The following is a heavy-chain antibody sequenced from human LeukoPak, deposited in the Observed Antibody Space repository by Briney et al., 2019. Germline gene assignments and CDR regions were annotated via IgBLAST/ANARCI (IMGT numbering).Heavy chain of an antibody. D-gene: IGHD6-13*01. J-gene: IGHJ4*02. Sequence: ASVKVSCKASGYTFTSYDINWVRQATGQGLEWMGWMNPNSGNTGYAQKFQGRVTMTRNTSISTAYMELSSLRSEDTAVYYCARGSAIAAASDYWGQGTLVTVSS. CDR2: MNPNSGNT. CDR3: ARGSAIAAASDY. CDR1: GYTFTSYD. V-gene: IGHV1-8*01.